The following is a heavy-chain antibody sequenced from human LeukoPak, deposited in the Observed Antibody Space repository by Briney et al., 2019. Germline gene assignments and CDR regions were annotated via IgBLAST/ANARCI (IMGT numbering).Heavy chain of an antibody. J-gene: IGHJ4*02. V-gene: IGHV3-53*05. CDR1: GFTVSSNY. Sequence: AGGSLRLSCAASGFTVSSNYMSWVRQAPGKGLEWVSVIYSGGSTYYADSVKGRFTISRDNAKNSLYLQMNSLRGEDTALYYCAKGAIDSIYSSGWDYWGQGTLVTVSS. D-gene: IGHD6-19*01. CDR3: AKGAIDSIYSSGWDY. CDR2: IYSGGST.